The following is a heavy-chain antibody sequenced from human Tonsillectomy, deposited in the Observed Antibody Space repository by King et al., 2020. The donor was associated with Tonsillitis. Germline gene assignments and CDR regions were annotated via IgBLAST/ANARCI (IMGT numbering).Heavy chain of an antibody. Sequence: VQLVESGGGLVQPGGSLRLSCAASGFSFSTFDMHWVRQATGKVLELVSAIAAVGDTYYPCSVTGRFTISSADGKSSLFLDMNSLTAGDTAVYYCVREAHSSSWFDWYFDLWGRGTLVTVSS. D-gene: IGHD3-10*01. CDR2: IAAVGDT. J-gene: IGHJ2*01. CDR1: GFSFSTFD. V-gene: IGHV3-13*01. CDR3: VREAHSSSWFDWYFDL.